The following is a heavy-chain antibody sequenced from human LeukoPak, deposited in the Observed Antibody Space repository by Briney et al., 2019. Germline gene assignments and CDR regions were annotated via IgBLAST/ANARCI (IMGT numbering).Heavy chain of an antibody. CDR1: GFTFSSYA. D-gene: IGHD3-22*01. CDR2: ISYDGSNK. V-gene: IGHV3-30-3*01. Sequence: GGSLRLSCAASGFTFSSYAMHWVRQAPGKGLEWVAVISYDGSNKYYADSVKGRFTISRDNSKNTLYLQMNSLRAEDTAVYYCARAYYYDSSDRAFDYWGQGTLVTVSS. CDR3: ARAYYYDSSDRAFDY. J-gene: IGHJ4*02.